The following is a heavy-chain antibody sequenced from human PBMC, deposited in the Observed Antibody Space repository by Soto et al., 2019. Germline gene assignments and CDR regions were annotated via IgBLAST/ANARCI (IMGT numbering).Heavy chain of an antibody. CDR2: IYHSGST. CDR1: GGSISGGGYS. V-gene: IGHV4-30-2*01. J-gene: IGHJ5*02. D-gene: IGHD4-4*01. Sequence: PSETLSLTCAVSGGSISGGGYSWSWIRQPPGKGLEWIGYIYHSGSTYYNPSLKSRVTISVDRSKNQFSLKLSSVTAADTAVYYCARGINDYSTDNWFDPWGQGTLVTVSS. CDR3: ARGINDYSTDNWFDP.